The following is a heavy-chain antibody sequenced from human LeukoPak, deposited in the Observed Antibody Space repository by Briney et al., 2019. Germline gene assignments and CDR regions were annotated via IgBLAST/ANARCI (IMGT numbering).Heavy chain of an antibody. V-gene: IGHV4-59*08. J-gene: IGHJ5*02. CDR2: VYYSGSS. CDR3: ARHYGP. CDR1: GGSINGYY. Sequence: SETLSLTCTVSGGSINGYYWTWIRQSPGKGLEWIGYVYYSGSSNYNPSLKSRVTISADTSKNQFSLKLTSVTAADTAVYYCARHYGPWGQGTLVAVSS. D-gene: IGHD4-17*01.